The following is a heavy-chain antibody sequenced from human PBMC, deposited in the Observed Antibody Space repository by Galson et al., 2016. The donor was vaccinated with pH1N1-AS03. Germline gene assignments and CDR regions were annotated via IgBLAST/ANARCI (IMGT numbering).Heavy chain of an antibody. CDR3: ARFEWSDSYCDY. CDR1: GGYFRSSNYY. D-gene: IGHD3-3*01. Sequence: SETLSLTCTVSGGYFRSSNYYWGWIRQAPGKALEYIGNIYHTGRTYYNLSLKSRVTISRDTSKNQLSLKVRSVTAADTAVYYCARFEWSDSYCDYWGQGMLVTVSS. J-gene: IGHJ4*02. V-gene: IGHV4-39*01. CDR2: IYHTGRT.